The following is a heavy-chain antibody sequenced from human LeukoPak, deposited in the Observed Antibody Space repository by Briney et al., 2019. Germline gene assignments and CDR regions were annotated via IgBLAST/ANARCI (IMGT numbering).Heavy chain of an antibody. D-gene: IGHD3-3*01. CDR1: GGSISSSSYY. CDR2: IYYSGGT. V-gene: IGHV4-39*01. CDR3: ASLNERFGVVSIRGTVDY. J-gene: IGHJ4*02. Sequence: MASETLSLTCSVSGGSISSSSYYWGWIRQPPGKGLEWIGSIYYSGGTYYNPSLKSRVTISVDTSKNQFSLKLSSVTAADTAVYYCASLNERFGVVSIRGTVDYWGQGTLVTVSS.